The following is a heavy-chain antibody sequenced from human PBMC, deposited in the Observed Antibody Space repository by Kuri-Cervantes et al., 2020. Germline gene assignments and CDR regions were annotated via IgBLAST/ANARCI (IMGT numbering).Heavy chain of an antibody. J-gene: IGHJ4*02. V-gene: IGHV3-7*01. Sequence: GGSLRLSCVASGFTINNDWMSWVRQAPGKGLEWVANIKEDGSEKHYVDSVKGRFTISRDNAKNSLYLQMSSLRVDDTAVYYCARQHYYGSGSYYNELDYWGQGTLVTVSS. CDR3: ARQHYYGSGSYYNELDY. CDR1: GFTINNDW. CDR2: IKEDGSEK. D-gene: IGHD3-10*01.